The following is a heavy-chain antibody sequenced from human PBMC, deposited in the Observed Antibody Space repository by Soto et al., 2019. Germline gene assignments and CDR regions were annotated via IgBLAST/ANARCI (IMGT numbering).Heavy chain of an antibody. CDR2: ISYDGSHK. CDR1: GFTFSGFG. CDR3: AKDLGLDASASYPHH. D-gene: IGHD3-10*01. V-gene: IGHV3-30*18. Sequence: QVQLVESGGGVVQPGRSLRLSCAASGFTFSGFGMHWVRHTPGKGLEWLAVISYDGSHKLHADSVQGRFTISRDNSKNTLSLQMNSLRTEDTAVYYCAKDLGLDASASYPHHWGQGTLVSVSS. J-gene: IGHJ5*02.